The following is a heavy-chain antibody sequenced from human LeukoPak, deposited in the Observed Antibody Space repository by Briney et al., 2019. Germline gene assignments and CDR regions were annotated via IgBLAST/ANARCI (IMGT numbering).Heavy chain of an antibody. D-gene: IGHD2-2*01. CDR1: GFTLSNYW. Sequence: GGSLRLSCAASGFTLSNYWMSWVRQAPGKGLEWVANIKQDGSEKYYVDSVKGRLTISRDNAKNSLYLQMNSLRADDTAVYYCASYYCTTTTCYYFEYWGQGTLVTVSS. CDR3: ASYYCTTTTCYYFEY. CDR2: IKQDGSEK. J-gene: IGHJ4*02. V-gene: IGHV3-7*01.